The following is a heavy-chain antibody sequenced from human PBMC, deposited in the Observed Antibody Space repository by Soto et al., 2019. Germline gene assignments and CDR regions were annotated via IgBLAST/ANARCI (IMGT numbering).Heavy chain of an antibody. J-gene: IGHJ4*02. D-gene: IGHD2-8*02. CDR2: ISSSSSYI. Sequence: EVQLVESGGGLVKPGGSLRLSCAASGFTFSRYAMNWVRQAPGKGLEWVSSISSSSSYIYYADSMKGRFTTSRDNAKNSLYLRMNSLRVEDTAVYYCARDGSVGYTGDYWGQGILVTVSS. CDR3: ARDGSVGYTGDY. V-gene: IGHV3-21*01. CDR1: GFTFSRYA.